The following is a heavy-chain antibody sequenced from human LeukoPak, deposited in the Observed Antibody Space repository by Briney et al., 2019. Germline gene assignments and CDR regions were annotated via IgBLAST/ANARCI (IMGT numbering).Heavy chain of an antibody. D-gene: IGHD6-13*01. CDR1: GFTLTNYF. V-gene: IGHV1-46*01. J-gene: IGHJ4*02. Sequence: ASVKVSCKASGFTLTNYFIHWVRQAPGQGLEWMGIINPSGGSTSYAQKFQGRVTMTRDTSTSTVYMELSSLRSEDTAVYYCAREGPIAAAGPVSGVDYWGQGTLVTVSS. CDR2: INPSGGST. CDR3: AREGPIAAAGPVSGVDY.